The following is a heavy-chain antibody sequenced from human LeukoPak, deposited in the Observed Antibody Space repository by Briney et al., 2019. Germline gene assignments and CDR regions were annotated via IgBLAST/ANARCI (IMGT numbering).Heavy chain of an antibody. Sequence: PGGSLRLSCAASGFTFSSYWMSWVRQAPGKGLEGVANIKQDGSEKYYVDSVKGRFTISRDNAKNSLYLQMNSLRAEDTAVYYRAREVGYCSGGSCYFGFDYWGQGTLVTVSS. CDR2: IKQDGSEK. CDR1: GFTFSSYW. CDR3: AREVGYCSGGSCYFGFDY. V-gene: IGHV3-7*03. D-gene: IGHD2-15*01. J-gene: IGHJ4*02.